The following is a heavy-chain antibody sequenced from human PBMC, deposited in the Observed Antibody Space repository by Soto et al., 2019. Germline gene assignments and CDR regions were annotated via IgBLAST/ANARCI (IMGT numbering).Heavy chain of an antibody. CDR3: ARSQGGYSGYDYPLDY. D-gene: IGHD5-12*01. CDR2: IYYSGST. J-gene: IGHJ4*02. Sequence: SETLSLTCTVSGGSISSSSYYWGWIRQPPGKGLEWIGSIYYSGSTYYNPSLKSRVTISVDTSKNQFSLKLSSVPAADTAVYYCARSQGGYSGYDYPLDYWGQGTLVTVSS. V-gene: IGHV4-39*01. CDR1: GGSISSSSYY.